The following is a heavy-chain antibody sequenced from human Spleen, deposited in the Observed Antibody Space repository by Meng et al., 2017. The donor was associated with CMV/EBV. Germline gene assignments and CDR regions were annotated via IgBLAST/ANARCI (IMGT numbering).Heavy chain of an antibody. CDR2: IWYDGSNK. D-gene: IGHD3-3*01. V-gene: IGHV3-33*06. CDR1: GFTFSSYG. J-gene: IGHJ4*02. Sequence: GESLKISCAASGFTFSSYGMHWVRQAPGKGLEWVAVIWYDGSNKYYADSVKGRFTISRDNSKNTLYLQMNSLRAEDTAVYYCAKGYDFWSGYYSYWGQGTLVTVSS. CDR3: AKGYDFWSGYYSY.